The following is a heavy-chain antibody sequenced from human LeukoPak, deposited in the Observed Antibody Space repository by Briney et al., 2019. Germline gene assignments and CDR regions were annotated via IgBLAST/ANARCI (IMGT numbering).Heavy chain of an antibody. CDR3: ARDPRLEDIVVVVAAGWFDP. CDR2: INPSGSYT. J-gene: IGHJ5*02. Sequence: GASVKVSCKASGFTFTSYYMHWVRQAPGQGLEWMGIINPSGSYTSYAQKFQGRVTMTRDTSTSTVYMELSSLRSEDTAVYYCARDPRLEDIVVVVAAGWFDPWGQGTLVTVSS. CDR1: GFTFTSYY. V-gene: IGHV1-46*01. D-gene: IGHD2-15*01.